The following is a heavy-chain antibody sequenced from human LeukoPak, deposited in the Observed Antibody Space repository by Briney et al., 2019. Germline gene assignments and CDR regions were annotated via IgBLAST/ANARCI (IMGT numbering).Heavy chain of an antibody. CDR3: ARSGPRGNWNDDF. CDR2: ISSYSGNT. J-gene: IGHJ4*02. CDR1: GYTFSNYG. V-gene: IGHV1-18*01. Sequence: ASVRVSCKTSGYTFSNYGISWVRQAPGQGLEWMGSISSYSGNTNYVQRFQGRVTMTTDPSTSTAYTDLRSLRPEDTAVYYCARSGPRGNWNDDFWGQGTLVTVSS. D-gene: IGHD1-1*01.